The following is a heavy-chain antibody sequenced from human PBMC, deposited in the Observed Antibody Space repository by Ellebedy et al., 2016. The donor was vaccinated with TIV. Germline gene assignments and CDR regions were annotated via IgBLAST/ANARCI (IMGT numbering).Heavy chain of an antibody. J-gene: IGHJ6*02. CDR3: ARDFRHDYGDNTYAMDV. CDR2: ISYDGTNK. V-gene: IGHV3-30*01. Sequence: GESLKISCTDSGFTFNSFAIHWVRQAPVKGLEWVALISYDGTNKYYADSVKGRFTISRDNSKNTLYLQMNSLRTEDTAVYYCARDFRHDYGDNTYAMDVWGQGTTVTVSS. D-gene: IGHD4-17*01. CDR1: GFTFNSFA.